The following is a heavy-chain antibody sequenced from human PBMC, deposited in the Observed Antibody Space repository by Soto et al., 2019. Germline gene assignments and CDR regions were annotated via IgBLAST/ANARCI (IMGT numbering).Heavy chain of an antibody. CDR1: GYYSSSYW. CDR3: ARRGTLSGRDAFDV. J-gene: IGHJ3*01. CDR2: VYVSDSET. Sequence: GESLKISCRGSGYYSSSYWIAWVRQMSGKGLEWVGSVYVSDSETKYSPSFQGQVTISADKYTNTAYLYWSSLKASDTAMYYCARRGTLSGRDAFDVWGEGTMVTVSS. D-gene: IGHD5-12*01. V-gene: IGHV5-51*01.